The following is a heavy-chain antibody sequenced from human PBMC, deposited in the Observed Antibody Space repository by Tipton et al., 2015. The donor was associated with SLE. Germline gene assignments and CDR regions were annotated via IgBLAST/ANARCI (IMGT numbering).Heavy chain of an antibody. Sequence: TLSLTCAVYGGSFSGYYWSWIRQPPGKGLEWIGEINHSGSTNYNPPLKSRVTISVDTSKNQFSLKLSSVTAADTAVYYCASGTEVGRFDYWGQGTLVTVSS. CDR1: GGSFSGYY. J-gene: IGHJ4*02. D-gene: IGHD1-26*01. CDR2: INHSGST. CDR3: ASGTEVGRFDY. V-gene: IGHV4-34*01.